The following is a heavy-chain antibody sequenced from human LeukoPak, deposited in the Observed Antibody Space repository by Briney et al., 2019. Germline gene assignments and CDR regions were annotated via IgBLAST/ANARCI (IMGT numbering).Heavy chain of an antibody. V-gene: IGHV1-69*05. CDR3: ASCSHYYYDSGGYYPPNLFDY. CDR2: IIPIFGTA. D-gene: IGHD3-22*01. CDR1: GGTFSSYA. Sequence: SVKVSCKASGGTFSSYAISWVRQAPGQGLEWMGGIIPIFGTANYAQKFQGRVTITTDESTSTAYMELSSLRSEDTAVYYCASCSHYYYDSGGYYPPNLFDYWGQRTLVTVSS. J-gene: IGHJ4*02.